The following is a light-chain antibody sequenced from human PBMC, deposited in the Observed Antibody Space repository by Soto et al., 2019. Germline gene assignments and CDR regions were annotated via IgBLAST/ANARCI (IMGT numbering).Light chain of an antibody. J-gene: IGLJ2*01. Sequence: QSVLTQPPSASGTPGQMVTISCSGSSSNIGSNTVNWYQQLPGTAPKLLIYSNNQRPSGVPDRVSGSKSGTSASLAISGLQSEDEADYYCAAWDDSLNGVVFGGGTKLTVL. CDR3: AAWDDSLNGVV. CDR2: SNN. CDR1: SSNIGSNT. V-gene: IGLV1-44*01.